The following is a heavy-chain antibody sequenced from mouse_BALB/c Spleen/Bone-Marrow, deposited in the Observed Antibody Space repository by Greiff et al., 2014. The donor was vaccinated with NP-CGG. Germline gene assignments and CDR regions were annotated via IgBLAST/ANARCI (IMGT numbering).Heavy chain of an antibody. J-gene: IGHJ1*01. CDR1: GFSLTSYG. CDR2: IWRGGST. V-gene: IGHV2-5*01. Sequence: VQLQQSGPGLVQPSQSLSIACTVSGFSLTSYGVHWVRQSPGKGLEWLGVIWRGGSTDYNAAFMSRLSITKDNSKSQVFFKMNSLQADDTAIYYCAKNQGSFYYGSSHWYFDVWGAGTTVIVSS. CDR3: AKNQGSFYYGSSHWYFDV. D-gene: IGHD1-1*01.